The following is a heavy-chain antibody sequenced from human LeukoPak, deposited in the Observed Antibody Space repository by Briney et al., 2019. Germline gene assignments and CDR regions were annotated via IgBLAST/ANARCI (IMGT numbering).Heavy chain of an antibody. CDR1: GFTFTNYW. CDR2: INTDGSRT. V-gene: IGHV3-74*01. CDR3: ARSSWSTSDL. D-gene: IGHD6-13*01. Sequence: GGSLRLSCAASGFTFTNYWMRWVRQVPGKGLVWVSNINTDGSRTNYADSVKGRFTVSRDNARNTVFLQMNSLRAEDTAVYYCARSSWSTSDLWGQGTLVTVSS. J-gene: IGHJ4*02.